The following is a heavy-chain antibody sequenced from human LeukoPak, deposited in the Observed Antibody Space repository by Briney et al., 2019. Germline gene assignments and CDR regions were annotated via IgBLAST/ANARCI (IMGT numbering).Heavy chain of an antibody. CDR2: INHSGST. CDR3: ASQARTYYDFWSGYGHFDY. D-gene: IGHD3-3*01. CDR1: GGSFSGYY. J-gene: IGHJ4*02. Sequence: SETLSLTCAVYGGSFSGYYWSWIRQPPGKGLEWIGEINHSGSTNYNPFLKSRVTILVDTSKNQFSLKLSSVTAADTAVYYCASQARTYYDFWSGYGHFDYWGQGTLVTVSS. V-gene: IGHV4-34*01.